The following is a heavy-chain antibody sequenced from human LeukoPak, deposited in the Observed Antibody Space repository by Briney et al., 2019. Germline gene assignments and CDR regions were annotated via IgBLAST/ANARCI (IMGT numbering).Heavy chain of an antibody. Sequence: PGGSLRLSCAASGFTFSSYGMHWVRQAPGKGLEWVAVISYDGSNKYYADSVKGRFTISRDNSKNTLYLQMNSLRAEDTAVYYCARVIQLWLPYDYWGQGTLVTVSS. CDR1: GFTFSSYG. J-gene: IGHJ4*02. D-gene: IGHD5-18*01. CDR3: ARVIQLWLPYDY. V-gene: IGHV3-30*19. CDR2: ISYDGSNK.